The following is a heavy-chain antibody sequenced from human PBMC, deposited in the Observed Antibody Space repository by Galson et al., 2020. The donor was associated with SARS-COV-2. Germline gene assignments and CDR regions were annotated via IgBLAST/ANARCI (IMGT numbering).Heavy chain of an antibody. D-gene: IGHD6-6*01. Sequence: ASVKVSCKASGYTFTSYDINWVRQATGQGLEWMGWMNPNSGNTGYAQKFQGRVTMTRNTSISTAYMELSSLRSEDTAVYYCAGGHWSSASSSSTACDYWGQGTLVTVSS. CDR3: AGGHWSSASSSSTACDY. CDR1: GYTFTSYD. CDR2: MNPNSGNT. J-gene: IGHJ4*02. V-gene: IGHV1-8*01.